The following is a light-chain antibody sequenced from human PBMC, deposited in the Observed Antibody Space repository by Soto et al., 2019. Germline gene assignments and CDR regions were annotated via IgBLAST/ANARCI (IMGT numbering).Light chain of an antibody. CDR2: AAS. J-gene: IGKJ1*01. Sequence: DIQMTQSPSSLSASVGDRVTITCGASQSISSYLNWYQQKPGKVPKLLIXAASSLQSGVPSRFSGSGSGTDFTLTISSLQPEDFATYYCQRYNSYSPTFGQGTKVDIK. V-gene: IGKV1-39*01. CDR3: QRYNSYSPT. CDR1: QSISSY.